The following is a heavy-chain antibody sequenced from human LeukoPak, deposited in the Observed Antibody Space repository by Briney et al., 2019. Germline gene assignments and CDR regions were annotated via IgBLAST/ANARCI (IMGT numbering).Heavy chain of an antibody. CDR3: AKLPPIVVITTVEDAFDI. J-gene: IGHJ3*02. CDR2: IRYDGSNK. Sequence: GGSLRLSCAASGFTFSSYGMHWVRQAPGKGLEWVAFIRYDGSNKYYADSVKGRFTISRDNSKNTLYLQMNSLRAEDTAAYYCAKLPPIVVITTVEDAFDIWGQGTMVTVSS. CDR1: GFTFSSYG. V-gene: IGHV3-30*02. D-gene: IGHD3-22*01.